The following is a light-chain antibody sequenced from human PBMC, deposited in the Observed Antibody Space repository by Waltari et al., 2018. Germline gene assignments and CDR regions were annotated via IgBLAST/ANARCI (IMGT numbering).Light chain of an antibody. CDR1: QDISNY. Sequence: DIQMTQSPSSLSASVGARVTITCQASQDISNYLNWYQQKPGKAPELLIYDVSNLETGVPSRFSGSRSGTHFTLTISSLQPEDVATYYCQRYDNLPIFAFGPGTK. J-gene: IGKJ3*01. CDR2: DVS. CDR3: QRYDNLPIFA. V-gene: IGKV1-33*01.